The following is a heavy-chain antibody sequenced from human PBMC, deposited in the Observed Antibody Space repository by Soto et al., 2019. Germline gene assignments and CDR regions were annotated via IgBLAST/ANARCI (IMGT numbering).Heavy chain of an antibody. CDR3: ARMLVEYQPTYYNWFDP. Sequence: QVQLVQSGAEVKKPGASVKVSCKASGYTFTSYGISWVRQAPGHGLEWMGWISAYNGNTNYAQKLQGRVTMTTDTSTSTAYMELRSLRSDDTAVYYCARMLVEYQPTYYNWFDPWGQGTLVTVSS. CDR1: GYTFTSYG. CDR2: ISAYNGNT. D-gene: IGHD2-2*01. J-gene: IGHJ5*02. V-gene: IGHV1-18*01.